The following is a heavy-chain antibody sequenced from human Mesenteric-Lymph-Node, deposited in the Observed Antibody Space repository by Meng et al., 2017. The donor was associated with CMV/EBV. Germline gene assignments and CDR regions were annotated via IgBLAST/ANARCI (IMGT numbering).Heavy chain of an antibody. J-gene: IGHJ4*02. CDR2: IIPIFGTA. Sequence: SGGTFSTHVFSWVRQAPGQGLEWMGGIIPIFGTANYAQKFQGRVTITADESTTTAYMGLSSLTSQDTAVYYCATRPLRGGYSELDHWGQGTLVTVSS. CDR1: GGTFSTHV. D-gene: IGHD5-12*01. V-gene: IGHV1-69*01. CDR3: ATRPLRGGYSELDH.